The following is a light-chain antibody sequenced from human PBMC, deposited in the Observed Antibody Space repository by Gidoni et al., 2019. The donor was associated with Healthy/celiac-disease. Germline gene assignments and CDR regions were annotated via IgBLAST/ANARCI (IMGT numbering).Light chain of an antibody. CDR1: SSNIGSNT. CDR3: AAWDDSLNGWV. J-gene: IGLJ3*02. Sequence: QSVLPQPPSTSGTPGQRVIISCSGSSSNIGSNTVNWSQQLPGTAPTLLIYSNNQRPSGVPDRFSGSKSGTSASLAISGLQSEDEADYYCAAWDDSLNGWVFGGGTKLTVL. V-gene: IGLV1-44*01. CDR2: SNN.